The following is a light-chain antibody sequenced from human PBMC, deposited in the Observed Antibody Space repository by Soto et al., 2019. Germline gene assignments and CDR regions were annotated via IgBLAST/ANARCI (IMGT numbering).Light chain of an antibody. Sequence: AIRMTQSPSSFSASTGDRVTITCRSSQGISSYSAWYQQKPGKAPKLLIYAASTLQSGVPSRFSGSGSGTDFTLTISCLQSEDFATYYCHQYYSYPWTFGQGTKVEIK. V-gene: IGKV1-8*01. CDR2: AAS. CDR1: QGISSY. J-gene: IGKJ1*01. CDR3: HQYYSYPWT.